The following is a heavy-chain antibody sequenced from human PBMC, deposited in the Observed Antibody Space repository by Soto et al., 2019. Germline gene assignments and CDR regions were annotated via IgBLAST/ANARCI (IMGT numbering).Heavy chain of an antibody. J-gene: IGHJ3*02. V-gene: IGHV3-21*01. CDR1: GLTFSGYA. D-gene: IGHD5-12*01. Sequence: GSLRLSCAASGLTFSGYAMNWVRQAPGKGLEWVSSITSSTSHIYYADSVKGRFTISRDNAINQLYLQMNSLRAEDTAMYYCATDRGYSGYDLLGTFDIWGQGTMVTVSS. CDR2: ITSSTSHI. CDR3: ATDRGYSGYDLLGTFDI.